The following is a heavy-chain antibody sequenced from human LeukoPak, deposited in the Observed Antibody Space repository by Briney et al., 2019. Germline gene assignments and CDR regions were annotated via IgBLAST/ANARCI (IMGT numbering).Heavy chain of an antibody. J-gene: IGHJ4*02. Sequence: GASVKVSCKASGYTFTSYYMHWVRQAPGQGLEWMGIINPSGGSTSYAQKFQGRVTMTRDTSTSTVYMELSSLRSDDTAVYYCARSLCTNGVCYTRLGDYWGQGTLVTVSS. D-gene: IGHD2-8*01. CDR2: INPSGGST. V-gene: IGHV1-46*01. CDR1: GYTFTSYY. CDR3: ARSLCTNGVCYTRLGDY.